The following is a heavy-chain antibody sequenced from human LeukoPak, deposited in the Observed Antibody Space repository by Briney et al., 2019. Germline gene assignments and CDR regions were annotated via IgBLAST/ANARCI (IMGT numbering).Heavy chain of an antibody. CDR1: GFTFSSYD. CDR3: ARAESSSNYYYYGMDV. CDR2: IGTAGDT. V-gene: IGHV3-13*01. Sequence: GGSLRLSCAASGFTFSSYDMHWVRQATGKGLEWVSAIGTAGDTYYPGSVKGRFTISRENAKNSLYLQMNSLRAGDTAVYYCARAESSSNYYYYGMDVWGQGTTVTVSS. J-gene: IGHJ6*02. D-gene: IGHD6-13*01.